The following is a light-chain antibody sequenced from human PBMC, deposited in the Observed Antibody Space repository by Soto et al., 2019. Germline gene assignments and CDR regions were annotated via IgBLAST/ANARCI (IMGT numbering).Light chain of an antibody. V-gene: IGLV2-8*01. CDR3: GSDAGSENYV. Sequence: QSVLTQPPSASGSPGQSVTISCSGSSNDVGAYNYVSWYQQHPGEAPKLIIYEVTKRPSGVPDRFSGSKSGNTASLTVSGLQADDEADYFCGSDAGSENYVFGTGTKVTVL. CDR1: SNDVGAYNY. J-gene: IGLJ1*01. CDR2: EVT.